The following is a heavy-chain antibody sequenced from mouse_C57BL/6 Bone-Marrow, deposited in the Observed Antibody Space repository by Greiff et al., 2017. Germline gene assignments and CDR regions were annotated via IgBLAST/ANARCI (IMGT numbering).Heavy chain of an antibody. CDR1: GFNIKDDY. CDR3: TLYYGNSYAMDY. J-gene: IGHJ4*01. D-gene: IGHD2-1*01. CDR2: IDPENGDT. Sequence: EVQRVESGAELVRPGASVKLSCTASGFNIKDDYMHWVKQRPEQGLEWIGWIDPENGDTEYASKFQGKATITADTSSNTAYLQLSSLTSEDTAVYYCTLYYGNSYAMDYWGQGTSVTVSS. V-gene: IGHV14-4*01.